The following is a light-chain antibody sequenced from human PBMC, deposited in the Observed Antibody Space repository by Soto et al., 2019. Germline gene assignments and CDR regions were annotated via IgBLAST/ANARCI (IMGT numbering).Light chain of an antibody. Sequence: EIVLTQSPGXLXXXXXXXXXXXXRAXQXVSSSYLAWYQQKPGQAPRLLIYGASNRATGISDRFSGRGSGTDFTLTISRLEPEDFAVYYCQQYGSSHPLTXGGGTKVEIK. V-gene: IGKV3-20*01. J-gene: IGKJ4*01. CDR1: QXVSSSY. CDR2: GAS. CDR3: QQYGSSHPLT.